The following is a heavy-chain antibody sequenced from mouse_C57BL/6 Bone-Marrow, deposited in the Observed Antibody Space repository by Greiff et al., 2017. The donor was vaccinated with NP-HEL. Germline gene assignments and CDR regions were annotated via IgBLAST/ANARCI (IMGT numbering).Heavy chain of an antibody. V-gene: IGHV1-52*01. D-gene: IGHD4-1*01. Sequence: QVQLQQPGAELVRPGSSVKLSCKASGYTFTSYWMHWVKQRPIQGLEWIGNIDPSGSETHYNQKFKDKATLTVDKSSTTAYMQLSNLTSEDSAVYSCARSTGTAWFAYWGQGTLVTVSA. CDR3: ARSTGTAWFAY. J-gene: IGHJ3*01. CDR1: GYTFTSYW. CDR2: IDPSGSET.